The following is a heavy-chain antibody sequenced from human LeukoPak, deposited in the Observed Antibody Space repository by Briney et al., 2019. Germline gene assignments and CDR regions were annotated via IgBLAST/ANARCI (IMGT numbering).Heavy chain of an antibody. Sequence: GGSLRLSCAASGFTFSSYAMTWVRQAPGKGLGWVSSISGSGGSPHYADSVKGRFTISRDNSKNTLNLQMNSLRAEDTAVCYCGVGWDAFDIRGQGTMVTVSS. D-gene: IGHD3-10*01. CDR2: ISGSGGSP. J-gene: IGHJ3*02. CDR3: GVGWDAFDI. V-gene: IGHV3-23*01. CDR1: GFTFSSYA.